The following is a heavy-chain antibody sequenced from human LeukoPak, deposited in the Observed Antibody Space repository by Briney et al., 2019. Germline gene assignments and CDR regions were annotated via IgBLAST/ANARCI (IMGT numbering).Heavy chain of an antibody. D-gene: IGHD6-6*01. V-gene: IGHV1-18*01. CDR1: GYIFTTYG. J-gene: IGHJ4*02. Sequence: ASVKVSCKASGYIFTTYGISWVRQAPGQGLEWMGWISAYNGNTNYAQNLQGRVTMTTDTSTSTAYMELRSLRSDDTAVYYCARDAAIDRYSSSSLFDYWGQGTLVTVSS. CDR3: ARDAAIDRYSSSSLFDY. CDR2: ISAYNGNT.